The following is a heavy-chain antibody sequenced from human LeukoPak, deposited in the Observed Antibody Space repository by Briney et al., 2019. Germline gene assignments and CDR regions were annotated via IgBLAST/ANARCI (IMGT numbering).Heavy chain of an antibody. CDR3: ARVSDGPYYFDY. CDR1: GYTFTGYY. CDR2: INPNSGGT. Sequence: ASVKVSCKASGYTFTGYYMHRVRQAPGQGLEWMGWINPNSGGTNYAQKFQGRVTMTRDTSISTAYMELSRLRSDDTAVYYCARVSDGPYYFDYWGQGTLVTVSS. J-gene: IGHJ4*02. V-gene: IGHV1-2*02.